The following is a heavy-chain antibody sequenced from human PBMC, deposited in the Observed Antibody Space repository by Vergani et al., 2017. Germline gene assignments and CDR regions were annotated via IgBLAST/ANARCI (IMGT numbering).Heavy chain of an antibody. D-gene: IGHD2-2*01. CDR3: ARSKRYCSSTSCQPFDY. CDR2: IYYSGST. J-gene: IGHJ4*02. Sequence: QLQLQESGPGLVKPSGTLSLTCTVSGGSISSSSYYWGWIRQPPGKGLEWIGGIYYSGSTYYNPSLKSRVTISVDTSKNQFSLKLSSVTSADTAVYYCARSKRYCSSTSCQPFDYWGQGTLVTVSS. CDR1: GGSISSSSYY. V-gene: IGHV4-39*01.